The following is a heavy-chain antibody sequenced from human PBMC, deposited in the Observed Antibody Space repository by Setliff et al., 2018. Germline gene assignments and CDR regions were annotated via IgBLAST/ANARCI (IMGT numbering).Heavy chain of an antibody. CDR1: GGSLNGYS. D-gene: IGHD3-16*02. CDR3: ATETVTFGGIIVRGYFDV. V-gene: IGHV1-69*06. Sequence: GASVKVSCKASGGSLNGYSVSWVRQAPGQGLEFLGRIILIFGTPNYAQKFQDRVTIGADKPTSTAYMEMSSLNFEDTAVYYCATETVTFGGIIVRGYFDVWGQGTMVTVSS. CDR2: IILIFGTP. J-gene: IGHJ3*01.